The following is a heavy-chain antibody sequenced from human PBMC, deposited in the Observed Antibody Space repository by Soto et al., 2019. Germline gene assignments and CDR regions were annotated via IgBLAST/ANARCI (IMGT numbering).Heavy chain of an antibody. V-gene: IGHV3-30-3*01. Sequence: PGGSLRLSCAASGFSFSRHGMHWVRQGPGKGLEWVAVISYDGSNQDYADSVKGRFSISRDNSKNTVYLQMNSLRVEDSAVYYCARDRSSTYYYYGMDLWGQGTTVTVSS. J-gene: IGHJ6*02. CDR2: ISYDGSNQ. CDR3: ARDRSSTYYYYGMDL. D-gene: IGHD6-19*01. CDR1: GFSFSRHG.